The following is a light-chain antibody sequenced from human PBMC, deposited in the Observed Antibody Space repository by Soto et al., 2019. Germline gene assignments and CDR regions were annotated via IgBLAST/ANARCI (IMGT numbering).Light chain of an antibody. CDR3: SSYTSSSTLVV. CDR1: SSDVGGYNY. V-gene: IGLV2-14*01. J-gene: IGLJ1*01. Sequence: QSVLTQPASVSGSPGQSITISCTGTSSDVGGYNYVSLYQQHPGKAPKLMIYDVSNRPSGVSNRFSGSKSGNTASLTISGLQAEDEADYYCSSYTSSSTLVVFGTGTRSPS. CDR2: DVS.